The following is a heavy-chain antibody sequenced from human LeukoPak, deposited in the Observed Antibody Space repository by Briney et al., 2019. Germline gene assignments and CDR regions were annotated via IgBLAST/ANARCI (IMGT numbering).Heavy chain of an antibody. V-gene: IGHV6-1*01. D-gene: IGHD2-2*01. CDR2: TYYRSKWYN. Sequence: SQTLSLTCVISGDSVSSNNAAWNWIRQSPSRGLEWLGRTYYRSKWYNDYAVSVKSRIIIKPEASKNQFSLHLNSVTPEDTAVYYCARQSKVVPAINRNNWFDSWGQGILVTVSS. J-gene: IGHJ5*01. CDR1: GDSVSSNNAA. CDR3: ARQSKVVPAINRNNWFDS.